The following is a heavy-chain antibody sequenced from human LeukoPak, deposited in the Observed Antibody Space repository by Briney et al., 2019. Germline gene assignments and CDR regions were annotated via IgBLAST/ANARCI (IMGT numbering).Heavy chain of an antibody. CDR3: ARASESYDYVWGSYRPYYFDY. J-gene: IGHJ4*02. Sequence: PSQSPSLTCTVSVGSICSFNWSCIREPPGKGLERIGYKYYSGRTNYNTSPKSRVTIAVDTSKNQFSLKLSSVTAADTAVYYCARASESYDYVWGSYRPYYFDYWGQGTLVTGSS. CDR1: VGSICSFN. D-gene: IGHD3-16*02. CDR2: KYYSGRT. V-gene: IGHV4-59*01.